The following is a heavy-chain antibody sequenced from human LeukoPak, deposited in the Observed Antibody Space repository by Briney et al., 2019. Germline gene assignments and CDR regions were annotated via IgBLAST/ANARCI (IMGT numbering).Heavy chain of an antibody. Sequence: GGSLRLSCAASGFTFSSYAMHWVREAPGKGLEWVAVISYDGSNKYYADSVKGRFTISRDNSKNTLYLQMNSLRAEDTAVYYCARDSVYGSGSYTFDYWGQGTLVTVSS. J-gene: IGHJ4*02. D-gene: IGHD3-10*01. CDR1: GFTFSSYA. CDR3: ARDSVYGSGSYTFDY. V-gene: IGHV3-30*04. CDR2: ISYDGSNK.